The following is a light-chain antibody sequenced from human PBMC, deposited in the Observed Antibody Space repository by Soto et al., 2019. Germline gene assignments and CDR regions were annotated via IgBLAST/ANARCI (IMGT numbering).Light chain of an antibody. CDR1: QTISTW. J-gene: IGKJ1*01. CDR2: DAS. Sequence: DIQVTQSPPTLSASVGDRVTITCRASQTISTWMAWYQQKPGKAPKLLVYDASTLQSGVASRFSGSGSGTHFTLTINSLQPEDFATYYCQQSYNTPRTFGQGTKVDIK. V-gene: IGKV1-39*01. CDR3: QQSYNTPRT.